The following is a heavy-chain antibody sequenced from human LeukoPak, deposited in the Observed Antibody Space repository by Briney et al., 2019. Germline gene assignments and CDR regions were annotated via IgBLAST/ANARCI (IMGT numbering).Heavy chain of an antibody. Sequence: PGGSLRLSCAASGFTFSTQSMNWVRQAPGKGLEWVSYINHDGNDIYYGEAVKGRFTISRDNAKNSLYLQMHTLRAEDTAVYYCAGDGTGVLPGDAFDIWSQGTMVTVSS. CDR2: INHDGNDI. CDR3: AGDGTGVLPGDAFDI. V-gene: IGHV3-21*05. J-gene: IGHJ3*02. D-gene: IGHD1-1*01. CDR1: GFTFSTQS.